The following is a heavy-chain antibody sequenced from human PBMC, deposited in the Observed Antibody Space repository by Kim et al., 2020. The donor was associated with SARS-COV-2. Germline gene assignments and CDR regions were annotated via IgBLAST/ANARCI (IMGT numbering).Heavy chain of an antibody. CDR2: INPSGGST. CDR3: ARVIVVVPAAMGPDY. CDR1: GYTFTSYY. D-gene: IGHD2-2*01. V-gene: IGHV1-46*01. Sequence: ASVKVSCKASGYTFTSYYMHWVRQAPGQGLEWMGIINPSGGSTSYAQKFQGRVTMTRDTSTSTVYMELSSLRSEDTAVYYCARVIVVVPAAMGPDYWGQGTLVTVSS. J-gene: IGHJ4*02.